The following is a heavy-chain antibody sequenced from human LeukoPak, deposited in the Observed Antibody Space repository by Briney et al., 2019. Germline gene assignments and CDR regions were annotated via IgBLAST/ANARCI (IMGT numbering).Heavy chain of an antibody. CDR1: GASIKTYY. J-gene: IGHJ4*02. CDR2: IYYSGST. Sequence: SETLSLTCTVSGASIKTYYWSWIRQPPGRGLEWIGYIYYSGSTNYSPSLKSRVAISVDTSKSQFSLKLSSVTAADTAVYYCARGQRSYFRPVDDWGQGALVTVSS. D-gene: IGHD1-26*01. CDR3: ARGQRSYFRPVDD. V-gene: IGHV4-59*01.